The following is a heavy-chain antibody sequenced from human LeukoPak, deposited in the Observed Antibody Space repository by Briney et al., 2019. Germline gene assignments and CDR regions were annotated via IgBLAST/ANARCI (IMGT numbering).Heavy chain of an antibody. J-gene: IGHJ4*02. D-gene: IGHD3-22*01. CDR2: IYYSGST. CDR1: GGSISSSSYY. Sequence: SETLSLTCTVSGGSISSSSYYWGWIRQPPGKGLEWHGSIYYSGSTYYNPSLKSRVTISVDTSKNQFSLKLSSVTAADTAVYYCARSGDYYDSSGYFDYLGEGTLVTASP. CDR3: ARSGDYYDSSGYFDY. V-gene: IGHV4-39*01.